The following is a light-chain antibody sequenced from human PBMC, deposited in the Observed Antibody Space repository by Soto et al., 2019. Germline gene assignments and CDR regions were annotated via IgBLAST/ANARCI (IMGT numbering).Light chain of an antibody. Sequence: QSVLTQPPSASGSPGQSVTISCSGTSSDVGGYNYVSWHQQHPGKAPKLMIYEVSKRPSGVPDRFSGSKSGNTASLIVSGLQAEDEADYYCSSYAGSNNFVFGPGTKVTVL. CDR3: SSYAGSNNFV. CDR1: SSDVGGYNY. J-gene: IGLJ1*01. CDR2: EVS. V-gene: IGLV2-8*01.